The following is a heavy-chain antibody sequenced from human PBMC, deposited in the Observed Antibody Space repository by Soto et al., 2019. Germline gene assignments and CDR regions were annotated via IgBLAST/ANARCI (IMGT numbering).Heavy chain of an antibody. CDR2: FSLSGTT. J-gene: IGHJ4*02. CDR3: EGGMTPCGAPAWYYFDS. D-gene: IGHD2-21*01. V-gene: IGHV4-4*07. Sequence: SETLSLTCTVSGASITGRFLGSWIRQPAGKGLEWIGRFSLSGTTNYNPSLRSRVTMSADVSKNQFSLRLTSVTAADTALYYCEGGMTPCGAPAWYYFDSWGQGTLVTVSS. CDR1: GASITGRFL.